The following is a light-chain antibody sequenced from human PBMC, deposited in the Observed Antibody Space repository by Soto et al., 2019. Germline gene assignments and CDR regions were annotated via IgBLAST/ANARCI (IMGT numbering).Light chain of an antibody. CDR1: SSDVGTYNL. V-gene: IGLV2-23*01. CDR2: EGS. Sequence: QSALTQPASVSGSPGQSITISCTGTSSDVGTYNLVSWYQHHPGKAPKLMIYEGSKRPSGVSNRFSGSKSGNTASLTISGLQAEDEADYYCCSYAGSSTYVFGTGTKLPVL. J-gene: IGLJ1*01. CDR3: CSYAGSSTYV.